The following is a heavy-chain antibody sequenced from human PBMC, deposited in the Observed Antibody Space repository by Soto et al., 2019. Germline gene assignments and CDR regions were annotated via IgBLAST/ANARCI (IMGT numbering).Heavy chain of an antibody. CDR3: ARVVRATVTTDYGMDV. J-gene: IGHJ6*02. V-gene: IGHV4-30-4*01. CDR1: GGSISSGDYY. CDR2: IYYSGST. D-gene: IGHD4-17*01. Sequence: QVQLQESGPGLVKPSQTLSLTCTVSGGSISSGDYYWSWIRQPPGKGLEWIGYIYYSGSTCYNPSLKSRVTISVDTSKNQFSLKLSSVTAADTAVYYCARVVRATVTTDYGMDVWGQGTTVTVSS.